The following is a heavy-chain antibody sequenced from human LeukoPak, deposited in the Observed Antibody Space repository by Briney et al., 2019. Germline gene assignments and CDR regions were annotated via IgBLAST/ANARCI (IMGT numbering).Heavy chain of an antibody. CDR2: ISGSGGST. V-gene: IGHV3-23*01. CDR3: AKDCTLDYYDSSGFIRPDAFDI. CDR1: GFTFSDYY. Sequence: GGSLRLSCAASGFTFSDYYMSWVRQAPGKGLEWVSAISGSGGSTYYADSVKGRFTISRDNSKNTLYLQMNSLRAEDTAVYYCAKDCTLDYYDSSGFIRPDAFDIWGQGTMVTVSS. J-gene: IGHJ3*02. D-gene: IGHD3-22*01.